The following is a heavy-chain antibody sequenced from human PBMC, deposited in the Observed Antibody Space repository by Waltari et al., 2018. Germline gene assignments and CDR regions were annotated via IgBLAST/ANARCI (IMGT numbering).Heavy chain of an antibody. D-gene: IGHD1-26*01. CDR3: AREGYSWDYDAFDI. CDR1: GFTFSSYS. J-gene: IGHJ3*02. CDR2: ISSSSSTI. Sequence: EVQLVESGGGLVQPGGSLRLSCAASGFTFSSYSMNWVRQAPGKGLEWVSYISSSSSTIYYADSVKGRFTISRDNAKNSLYLQMNSLRAEDTAVYYCAREGYSWDYDAFDIWGQGTMVTVSS. V-gene: IGHV3-48*04.